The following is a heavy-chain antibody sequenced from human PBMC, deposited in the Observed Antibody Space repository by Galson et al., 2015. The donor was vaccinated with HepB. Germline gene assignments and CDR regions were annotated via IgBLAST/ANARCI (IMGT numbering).Heavy chain of an antibody. Sequence: QSGAEVKKPGTSVKVSCKASGYTFTGYYMHWVRQAPGQGLEWMGRINPNSGGTNYAQKFQGRVTMTRDTSNSTAYMELSRLRSDDTAVYYCARDHSYYYDSSGYYYVHWGQGTLVTVSS. V-gene: IGHV1-2*06. CDR2: INPNSGGT. CDR3: ARDHSYYYDSSGYYYVH. CDR1: GYTFTGYY. D-gene: IGHD3-22*01. J-gene: IGHJ4*02.